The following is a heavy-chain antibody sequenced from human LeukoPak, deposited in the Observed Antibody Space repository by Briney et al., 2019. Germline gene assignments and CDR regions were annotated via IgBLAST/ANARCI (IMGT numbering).Heavy chain of an antibody. Sequence: PGGSLRLSCAASGFTFSSYAMHWVRQAPGKGLEWVAVISYDGNNKYYADSVKGRFTISRDNNAKNSLYLEMNSLRAEDTAEYYCARLFGDVTIYDYWGQGTLVTVSS. J-gene: IGHJ4*02. D-gene: IGHD4-17*01. CDR3: ARLFGDVTIYDY. CDR2: ISYDGNNK. CDR1: GFTFSSYA. V-gene: IGHV3-30*04.